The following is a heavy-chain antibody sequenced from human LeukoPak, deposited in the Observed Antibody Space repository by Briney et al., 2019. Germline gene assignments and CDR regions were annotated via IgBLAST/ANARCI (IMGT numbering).Heavy chain of an antibody. J-gene: IGHJ4*02. CDR1: GYTFTSYY. V-gene: IGHV1-46*01. CDR2: INPSGGST. CDR3: ARDDGSGSYPDY. D-gene: IGHD3-10*01. Sequence: ASVKVSCKASGYTFTSYYMHWVRQAPGQGLEWMGIINPSGGSTSYAQKFQGRVTMTRDMSTSTVYMELSSLRSEDMAAYYCARDDGSGSYPDYWGQGTLVTVSS.